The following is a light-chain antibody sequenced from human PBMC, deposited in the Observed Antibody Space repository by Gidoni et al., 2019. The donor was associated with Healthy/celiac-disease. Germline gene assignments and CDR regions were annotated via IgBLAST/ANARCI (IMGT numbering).Light chain of an antibody. V-gene: IGKV3-20*01. CDR2: VAS. CDR3: QQYGSSPGT. Sequence: EIVFTQSPGTLSLSPGERATLSRRASQSVSSSYLARYQQKPGQAPRLLIYVASSRATGIPERFSGSGSGTNFTRTISRLEPEDFAVYYCQQYGSSPGTFGQXTKVEIK. J-gene: IGKJ1*01. CDR1: QSVSSSY.